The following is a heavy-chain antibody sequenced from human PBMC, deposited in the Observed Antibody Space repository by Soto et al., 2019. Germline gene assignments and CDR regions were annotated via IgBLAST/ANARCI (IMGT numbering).Heavy chain of an antibody. D-gene: IGHD3-16*01. V-gene: IGHV3-7*04. CDR3: ARDANRGGDHDS. J-gene: IGHJ4*02. Sequence: EVQLVESGGDLVQPGGSLKLSCAASGFSLSSYWMSWFRQAPGKGLEWVANIKEDGSDKYYVGAVKGRFTISRDNAKNSRYLQMNRLTAEDTALYYCARDANRGGDHDSWGQGTLVTVSS. CDR2: IKEDGSDK. CDR1: GFSLSSYW.